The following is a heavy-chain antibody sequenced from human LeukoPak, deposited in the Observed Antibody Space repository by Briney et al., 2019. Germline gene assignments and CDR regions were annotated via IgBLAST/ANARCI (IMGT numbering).Heavy chain of an antibody. CDR2: INPSGGST. CDR1: GYTFTSYY. CDR3: ARQRGYSGYEDAYYFDY. Sequence: ASVKVSCKASGYTFTSYYMHWVRQAPGQGLEWMVIINPSGGSTSYAQKFQGRVTMTRDTSTSTVYMELSSLRSEDTAVYYCARQRGYSGYEDAYYFDYWGQGTLVTVSS. D-gene: IGHD5-12*01. V-gene: IGHV1-46*01. J-gene: IGHJ4*02.